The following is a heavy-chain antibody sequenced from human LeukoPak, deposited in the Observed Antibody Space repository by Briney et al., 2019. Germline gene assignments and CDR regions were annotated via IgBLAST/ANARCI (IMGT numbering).Heavy chain of an antibody. Sequence: TGGSLRLSCAASGFTFNDYYMSWIRQAPGKGLEWVSYISSSGSTIYYADSVKGRFTISRDNAKNSLYLQMNSLRAEDTAVYYCAGEDSSYCGSDCYSAESWGQGTLVTVSS. V-gene: IGHV3-11*01. CDR1: GFTFNDYY. CDR3: AGEDSSYCGSDCYSAES. J-gene: IGHJ4*02. CDR2: ISSSGSTI. D-gene: IGHD2-21*02.